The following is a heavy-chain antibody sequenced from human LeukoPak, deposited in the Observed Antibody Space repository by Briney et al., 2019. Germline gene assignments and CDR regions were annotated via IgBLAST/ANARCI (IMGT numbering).Heavy chain of an antibody. D-gene: IGHD2-15*01. CDR2: IYHSGSA. CDR3: ARDCSGGSCYGAFDI. CDR1: GGSINSGDDC. V-gene: IGHV4-30-4*01. Sequence: SQTLSLTCTVSGGSINSGDDCWSWVRQPPGKGLEWIGYIYHSGSAYYNPSLKSRVTISVDTSKNQFSLKLASVTAADTAMYYCARDCSGGSCYGAFDIWGQGTMVTVSS. J-gene: IGHJ3*02.